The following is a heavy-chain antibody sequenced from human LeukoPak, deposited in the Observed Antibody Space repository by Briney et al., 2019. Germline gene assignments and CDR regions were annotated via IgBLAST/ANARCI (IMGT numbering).Heavy chain of an antibody. J-gene: IGHJ4*02. CDR3: ARDGDSYGYGIDY. CDR2: ISSSGSTI. D-gene: IGHD5-18*01. CDR1: GFTFSIYE. Sequence: GGSLRLSCAASGFTFSIYEMNWVRQAPGKGLEWGSYISSSGSTIYYADSLKGRFTIYRDNVKNSTYLKMNSLRGEDTDIYYCARDGDSYGYGIDYWGQGTLVTVSP. V-gene: IGHV3-48*03.